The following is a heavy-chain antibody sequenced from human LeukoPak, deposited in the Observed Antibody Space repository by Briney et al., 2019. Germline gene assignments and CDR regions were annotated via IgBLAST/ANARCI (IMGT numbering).Heavy chain of an antibody. V-gene: IGHV3-53*01. CDR3: TRSLRGSYYHLAN. Sequence: GGSLRLSCAASGFTISDKYMSWVRQAPGKGLEWVSVIYSDGTYYADSVKDRFTISRDNSKNMVYLQMNSLRAEDTAIYYCTRSLRGSYYHLANWGQGTLLTVSS. CDR1: GFTISDKY. D-gene: IGHD1-26*01. J-gene: IGHJ4*02. CDR2: IYSDGT.